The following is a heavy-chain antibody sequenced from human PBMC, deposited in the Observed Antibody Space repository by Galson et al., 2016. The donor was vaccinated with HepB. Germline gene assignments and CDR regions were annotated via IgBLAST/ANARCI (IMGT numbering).Heavy chain of an antibody. CDR1: GGSISTISNY. V-gene: IGHV4-39*01. Sequence: SETLSLTCTVSGGSISTISNYWGWIRQPPGKGLEWIGNIYYSGTTYYNPSLKSRVTISVDTSRNQFSLRMTSVTAADTAVYYCASKLVYGGIVNNWFDPWGQGTLVTVSS. CDR2: IYYSGTT. CDR3: ASKLVYGGIVNNWFDP. J-gene: IGHJ5*02. D-gene: IGHD1-14*01.